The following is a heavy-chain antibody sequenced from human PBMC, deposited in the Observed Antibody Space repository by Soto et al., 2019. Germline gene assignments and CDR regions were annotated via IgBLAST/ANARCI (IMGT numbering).Heavy chain of an antibody. CDR3: ARTPGYSGYDRADI. CDR1: GGSISSYY. V-gene: IGHV4-59*01. CDR2: IYYSGST. D-gene: IGHD5-12*01. Sequence: PSETLSLTCTVSGGSISSYYWSWIRQPPGKGLEWIGYIYYSGSTNYNPSLKSRVTISVDTSKNQFSLKLSSVTAADTAVYYCARTPGYSGYDRADIWGQGTMVTVSS. J-gene: IGHJ3*02.